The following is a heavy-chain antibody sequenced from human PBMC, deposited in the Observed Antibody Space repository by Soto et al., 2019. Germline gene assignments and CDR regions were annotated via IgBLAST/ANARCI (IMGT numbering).Heavy chain of an antibody. CDR2: INHSGST. J-gene: IGHJ5*02. V-gene: IGHV4-34*01. D-gene: IGHD3-3*01. Sequence: SETLSLTCAVYGGSFSGYYWSWIRQPPGKGLEWIGEINHSGSTNYNPSLKSRVTISVDTSKNQFSLKLSSVTAADTAVYYCARDYDFWSGYYFGPWFDPWGQGTLVTVSS. CDR1: GGSFSGYY. CDR3: ARDYDFWSGYYFGPWFDP.